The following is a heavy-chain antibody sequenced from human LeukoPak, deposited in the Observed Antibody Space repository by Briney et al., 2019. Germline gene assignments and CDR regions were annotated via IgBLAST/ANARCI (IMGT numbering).Heavy chain of an antibody. D-gene: IGHD3-10*01. Sequence: ASVKVSCKASGYTFTSYGISWVRQAPGQGLEWMGWFSAYNGNTNYAQKLQGRVTMTTDTSTSTAYMELRSLRSDDTAVYYCARDQRDVLLWFGELLPFDYWGQGTLVTVSS. CDR2: FSAYNGNT. V-gene: IGHV1-18*01. J-gene: IGHJ4*02. CDR3: ARDQRDVLLWFGELLPFDY. CDR1: GYTFTSYG.